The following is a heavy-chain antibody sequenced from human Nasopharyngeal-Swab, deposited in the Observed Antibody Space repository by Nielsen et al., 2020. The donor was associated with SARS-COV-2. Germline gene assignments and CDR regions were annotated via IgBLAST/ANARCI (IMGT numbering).Heavy chain of an antibody. CDR1: GYNFTTYD. D-gene: IGHD3-16*01. CDR2: MNPNSGNT. CDR3: AIGGGGAVGGALDY. V-gene: IGHV1-8*01. Sequence: ASVKVSCKASGYNFTTYDINWVRQATGQGLEWMGWMNPNSGNTGYAQKLQGRVTMTRNTSIRTAYMELSSLRSEDTAVYYCAIGGGGAVGGALDYWGQGTQVTVAS. J-gene: IGHJ4*02.